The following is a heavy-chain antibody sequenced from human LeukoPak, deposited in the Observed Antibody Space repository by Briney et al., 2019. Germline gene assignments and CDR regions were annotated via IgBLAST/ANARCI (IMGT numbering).Heavy chain of an antibody. Sequence: GGSLRLSCAASGFTFSRSWMSWVRQAPGKGLEWVANIKQDGSERCYVDSVKGRFTISRDNAKNSLYLQMNSLRAEDTAAYYCARAAYSGSPTSFDYWGQGTLVTVSS. J-gene: IGHJ4*02. CDR3: ARAAYSGSPTSFDY. D-gene: IGHD1-26*01. V-gene: IGHV3-7*04. CDR2: IKQDGSER. CDR1: GFTFSRSW.